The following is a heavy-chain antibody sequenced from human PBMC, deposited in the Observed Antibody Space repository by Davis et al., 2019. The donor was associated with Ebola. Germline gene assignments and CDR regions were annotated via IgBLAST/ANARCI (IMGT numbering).Heavy chain of an antibody. Sequence: SETLSLTCTVSGGSISRYYWSWIRQSPGKGLEWIGYIHYSGDTYTHYNPSLESRVTMSVDTSKNQFSLKLSSVTAADTAVYYCARGRDTYYYDSSGYYGLADWFDPWGQGTLVTVSS. J-gene: IGHJ5*02. V-gene: IGHV4-59*01. CDR2: IHYSGDT. D-gene: IGHD3-22*01. CDR3: ARGRDTYYYDSSGYYGLADWFDP. CDR1: GGSISRYY.